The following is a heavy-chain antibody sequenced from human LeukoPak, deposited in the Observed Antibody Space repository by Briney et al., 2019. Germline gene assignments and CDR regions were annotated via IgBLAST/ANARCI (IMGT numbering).Heavy chain of an antibody. CDR3: ARDYYYDSRGYFGLGY. Sequence: GGTLRLSCSTSGFTFDNYGMSWVRQAPGKGLEWVAGICWSGDSKDYADSVNGRFTIARDNAKDFLYLQMDSLTAEDTVFYYCARDYYYDSRGYFGLGYWGQGTLVTVSS. J-gene: IGHJ4*02. CDR2: ICWSGDSK. CDR1: GFTFDNYG. V-gene: IGHV3-20*04. D-gene: IGHD3-22*01.